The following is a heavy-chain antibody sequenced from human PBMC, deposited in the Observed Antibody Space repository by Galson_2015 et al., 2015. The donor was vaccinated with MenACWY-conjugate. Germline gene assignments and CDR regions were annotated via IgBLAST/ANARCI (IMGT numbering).Heavy chain of an antibody. CDR2: ISSSSSTI. CDR3: ARVPGYSYEYYDC. D-gene: IGHD5-18*01. V-gene: IGHV3-48*02. CDR1: GFTFSTYS. J-gene: IGHJ4*02. Sequence: SLRLSCAASGFTFSTYSMNWVRQAPGKGLEWVSYISSSSSTIYYADSVKGRFTISRDNAKNSLYLQMNTLRDKDTAVYYCARVPGYSYEYYDCWGQGTLVTVSS.